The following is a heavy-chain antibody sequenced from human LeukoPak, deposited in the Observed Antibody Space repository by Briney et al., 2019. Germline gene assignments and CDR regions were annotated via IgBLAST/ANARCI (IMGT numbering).Heavy chain of an antibody. CDR1: GFTFSSYA. J-gene: IGHJ3*02. V-gene: IGHV3-23*01. D-gene: IGHD2-15*01. CDR3: ARACSGGSCYGAFDI. Sequence: GGSLRLSCAASGFTFSSYAMSWVRQAPGKGLEWVSAISGSGGSTYYADSVKGRFTISRDNSKNTLYLQMNSLRAEDTAVHYCARACSGGSCYGAFDIWGQGTMVTVSS. CDR2: ISGSGGST.